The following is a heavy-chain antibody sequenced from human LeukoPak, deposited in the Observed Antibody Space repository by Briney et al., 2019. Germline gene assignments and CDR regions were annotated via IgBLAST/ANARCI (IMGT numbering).Heavy chain of an antibody. V-gene: IGHV3-21*01. CDR2: ISSSSSYI. CDR1: GFTFSSYS. Sequence: PGGSLRLSCAASGFTFSSYSMNWVRQAPGKGLEWVSSISSSSSYIYYADSVKGRFTISRDNAKNSLYLQMNSLRAEDTAVYYCARGHDYGDYPDAFDIWGQGTMVTVSS. J-gene: IGHJ3*02. D-gene: IGHD4-17*01. CDR3: ARGHDYGDYPDAFDI.